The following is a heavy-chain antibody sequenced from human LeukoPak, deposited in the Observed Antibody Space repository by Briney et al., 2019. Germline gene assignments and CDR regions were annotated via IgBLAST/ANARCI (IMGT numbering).Heavy chain of an antibody. CDR3: ATRCTNGVCYKAYYMDV. V-gene: IGHV1-2*02. D-gene: IGHD2-8*01. J-gene: IGHJ6*03. CDR2: INLNGGGT. CDR1: GYTLTSYY. Sequence: GASVKVSCKASGYTLTSYYLHWVRQAPGQGLEWLGWINLNGGGTLSAQKFQGRVTMTRDASISTAYMELSRLRSDDTAVYYCATRCTNGVCYKAYYMDVWGKGTTVTVSS.